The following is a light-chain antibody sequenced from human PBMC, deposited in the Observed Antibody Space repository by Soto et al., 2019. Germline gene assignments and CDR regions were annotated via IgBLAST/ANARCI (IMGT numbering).Light chain of an antibody. Sequence: HSALTQPPSASGSPGQSVTISCTGTKNDIGVYDFVSWYQHHPGKAPRLIIYEVVQRPSGVPDRFSGSKSGNTASLTVSGLQAADEADYLCKSYAGSNTYVFGSGTKLTVL. V-gene: IGLV2-8*01. CDR3: KSYAGSNTYV. CDR1: KNDIGVYDF. J-gene: IGLJ1*01. CDR2: EVV.